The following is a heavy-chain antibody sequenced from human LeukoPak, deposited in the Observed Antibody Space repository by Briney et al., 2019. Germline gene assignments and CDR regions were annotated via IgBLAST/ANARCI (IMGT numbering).Heavy chain of an antibody. CDR2: INSYGSSK. CDR3: AKDLQPYSSGWDDLFDY. Sequence: GGSLRLSCAASGFTFSSYGMSWVRQAPGKGLVWVSRINSYGSSKNYADSVKGRFTISRDNAKNTVNLQMNSLRAEDTAVYYCAKDLQPYSSGWDDLFDYWGQGTLVSVSS. CDR1: GFTFSSYG. V-gene: IGHV3-74*01. D-gene: IGHD6-19*01. J-gene: IGHJ4*02.